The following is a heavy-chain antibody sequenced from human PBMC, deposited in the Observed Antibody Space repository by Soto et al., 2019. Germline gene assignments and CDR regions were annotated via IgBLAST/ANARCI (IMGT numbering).Heavy chain of an antibody. CDR3: ARDMYSSNWYVPIDY. D-gene: IGHD6-13*01. CDR1: GFTFSSYG. J-gene: IGHJ4*02. CDR2: IWYDGSNK. Sequence: QVQLVESGGGVVQPGRSLRLSCAASGFTFSSYGMHWVRQAPGKGLEWVAVIWYDGSNKYYADSVKGRFTISRDNSKNTLYLQMNSLRAEDTAVYYCARDMYSSNWYVPIDYWGQGTLVTVSS. V-gene: IGHV3-33*01.